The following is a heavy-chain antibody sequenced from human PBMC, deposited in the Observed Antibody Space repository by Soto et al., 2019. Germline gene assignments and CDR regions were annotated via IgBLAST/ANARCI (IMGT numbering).Heavy chain of an antibody. CDR3: ARLDFWSGYYRVDWFDP. CDR1: GYRFTGYG. CDR2: IYPGDSDT. V-gene: IGHV5-51*01. D-gene: IGHD3-3*01. J-gene: IGHJ5*02. Sequence: PGGSLRISCKGSGYRFTGYGVAWWRQMPGKGLEWMGIIYPGDSDTRYSPSFQGQVTISADKSISTAYLQWSSLKASDTAMYYCARLDFWSGYYRVDWFDPWGQGTLVTVSS.